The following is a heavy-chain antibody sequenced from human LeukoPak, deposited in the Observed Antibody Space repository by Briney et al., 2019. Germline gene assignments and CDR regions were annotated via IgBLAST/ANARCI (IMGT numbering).Heavy chain of an antibody. J-gene: IGHJ5*02. CDR2: MFHSGST. CDR1: GGSISSGDYY. D-gene: IGHD3-22*01. Sequence: PSETLSLTCTVSGGSISSGDYYWSWIRQPPGKGLEWIGYMFHSGSTHYNPSLKSRVTISIDTSKNQLSLKLSSVTAADTAVYYCARGYYDSSGSNLNWFDPWGQGTLVTVSS. V-gene: IGHV4-30-4*01. CDR3: ARGYYDSSGSNLNWFDP.